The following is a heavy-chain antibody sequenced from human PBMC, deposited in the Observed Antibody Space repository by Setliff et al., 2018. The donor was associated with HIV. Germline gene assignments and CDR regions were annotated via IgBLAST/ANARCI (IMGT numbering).Heavy chain of an antibody. CDR2: IIPFLGVV. V-gene: IGHV1-69*10. CDR3: ARGSLGSRPYYMDV. J-gene: IGHJ6*03. Sequence: SVKVSCKASGGTFSSDAIGWVRQAPGQGLEWMGAIIPFLGVVHYAQTFQGRVTMTAGTYTNTAYLELSSLQSDDTAVYFCARGSLGSRPYYMDVWGKGTSVTVSS. D-gene: IGHD6-13*01. CDR1: GGTFSSDA.